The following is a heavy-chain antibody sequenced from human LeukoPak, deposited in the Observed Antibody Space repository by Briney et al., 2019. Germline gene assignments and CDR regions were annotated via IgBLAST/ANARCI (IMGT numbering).Heavy chain of an antibody. CDR1: GGTLSSYA. V-gene: IGHV1-69*13. Sequence: ASVKVSCKASGGTLSSYAISWVRQAPGQGLEWMGGIIPIFGTANYAQKFQGRVTITADESTSTAYMELSSLRSEDTAVYYCATRKPEVSGYDWRGYLDYYYYYMDVWGKGTTVTVSS. D-gene: IGHD5-12*01. J-gene: IGHJ6*03. CDR3: ATRKPEVSGYDWRGYLDYYYYYMDV. CDR2: IIPIFGTA.